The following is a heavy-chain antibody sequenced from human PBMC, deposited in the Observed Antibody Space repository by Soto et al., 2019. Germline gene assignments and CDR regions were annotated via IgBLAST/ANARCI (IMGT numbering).Heavy chain of an antibody. CDR3: ARDLAAVPRAFDY. CDR1: GGSIISYF. D-gene: IGHD6-13*01. Sequence: SETLSLTCTVSGGSIISYFYIRGRQPPGKGLEWIGSVYYTGTTDYNPSLKSRVTISVDTSKTQFSLNLRSVTAADTAVYYCARDLAAVPRAFDYWGRGTLVTAPQ. V-gene: IGHV4-59*01. J-gene: IGHJ4*02. CDR2: VYYTGTT.